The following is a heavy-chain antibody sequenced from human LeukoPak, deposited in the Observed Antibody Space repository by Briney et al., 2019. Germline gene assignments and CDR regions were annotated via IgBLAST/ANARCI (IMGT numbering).Heavy chain of an antibody. CDR1: GFTFSSYE. J-gene: IGHJ3*02. Sequence: GGSLRLSCAASGFTFSSYEMNWVRQAPGKGLEWVSSISSSISYIYYADSVKGRFTISRDNAKNSLHLQMNSLRAEDTAVYYCARSGRDGYNWGAFDIWGQGTMVTISS. CDR3: ARSGRDGYNWGAFDI. D-gene: IGHD5-24*01. V-gene: IGHV3-21*01. CDR2: ISSSISYI.